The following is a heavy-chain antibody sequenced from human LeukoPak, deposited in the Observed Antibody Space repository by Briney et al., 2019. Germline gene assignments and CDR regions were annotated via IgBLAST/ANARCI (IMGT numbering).Heavy chain of an antibody. V-gene: IGHV4-4*07. Sequence: ETLSLTCTGSGGSISSYYWSWIRQPAGKGLEWIGRIYTSGSTNYNPSLKSRVTMSVDTSKNQFSLKLSSVTAADTAVYYCARDIVVVPAAIRGISWSDPWGQGTLVTVSS. CDR2: IYTSGST. J-gene: IGHJ5*02. CDR1: GGSISSYY. D-gene: IGHD2-2*02. CDR3: ARDIVVVPAAIRGISWSDP.